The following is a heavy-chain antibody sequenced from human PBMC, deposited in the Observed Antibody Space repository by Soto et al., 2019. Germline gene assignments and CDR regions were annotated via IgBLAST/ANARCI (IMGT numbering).Heavy chain of an antibody. Sequence: GGSLKISCPGSGYSFDNYWIGWVRQMPGKGLEWMAIIYPGDSDRRYSPSFQGQVTISADQSISTAYLQLSSLKASDTANYYYVRYRSRDYYDGMDVWGQGTTVTV. CDR1: GYSFDNYW. CDR3: VRYRSRDYYDGMDV. CDR2: IYPGDSDR. J-gene: IGHJ6*02. D-gene: IGHD3-16*01. V-gene: IGHV5-51*01.